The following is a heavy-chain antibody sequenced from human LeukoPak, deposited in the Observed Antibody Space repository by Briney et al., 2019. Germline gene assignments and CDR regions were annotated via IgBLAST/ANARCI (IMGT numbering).Heavy chain of an antibody. CDR2: IRSKANSYAT. CDR3: TRPGIAVAGSDY. Sequence: GGSLRLSCAASGFTFSGSAMHWVRRASGKGLEWVGRIRSKANSYATAYAASVKGRFTISRDDSKNTAYLQMNSLKTEDTAVYYCTRPGIAVAGSDYWGQGTLVTVSS. J-gene: IGHJ4*02. CDR1: GFTFSGSA. V-gene: IGHV3-73*01. D-gene: IGHD6-19*01.